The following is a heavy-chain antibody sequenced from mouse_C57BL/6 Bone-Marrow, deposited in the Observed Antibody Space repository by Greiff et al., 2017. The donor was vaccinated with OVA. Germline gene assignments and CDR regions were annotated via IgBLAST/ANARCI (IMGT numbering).Heavy chain of an antibody. CDR2: IWSGGST. V-gene: IGHV2-2*01. Sequence: QVQLQQSGPGLVQPSQSLSITCTVSGFSLTSYGVHWVRQSPGKGLEWLGVIWSGGSTDYNAAFISRLSISKDNSKSQVFFKMNSLQADDTARYYCAGKTITTVVDWYFDVWGTGTTVTVSS. J-gene: IGHJ1*03. CDR1: GFSLTSYG. D-gene: IGHD1-1*01. CDR3: AGKTITTVVDWYFDV.